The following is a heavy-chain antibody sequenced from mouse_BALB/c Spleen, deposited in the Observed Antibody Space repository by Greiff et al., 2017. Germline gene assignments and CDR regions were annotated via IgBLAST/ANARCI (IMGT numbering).Heavy chain of an antibody. Sequence: EVQVVESGPELVKPGASVKISCKASGYTFTDYNMHWVKQSHGKSLEWIGYIYPYNGGTGYNQKFKSKATLTVDNSSSTAYMELRSLTSEDSAVYYCARSGFAYWGQGTLVTVSA. V-gene: IGHV1S29*02. CDR2: IYPYNGGT. CDR3: ARSGFAY. J-gene: IGHJ3*01. CDR1: GYTFTDYN.